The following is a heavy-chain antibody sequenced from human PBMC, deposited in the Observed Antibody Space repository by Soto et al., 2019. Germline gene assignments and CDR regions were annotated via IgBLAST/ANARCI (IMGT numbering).Heavy chain of an antibody. D-gene: IGHD3-16*01. CDR2: IRGNAYGGTT. CDR1: GFTFGDYA. Sequence: GGSLRLSCTTSGFTFGDYALSWVRQAPGKGLEWVGFIRGNAYGGTTDYAASVKGRFTISRDDSKSIAYLQMNSLRTEDTALYYCTRASSLDFDFWGQGTLVTVSS. CDR3: TRASSLDFDF. J-gene: IGHJ4*02. V-gene: IGHV3-49*04.